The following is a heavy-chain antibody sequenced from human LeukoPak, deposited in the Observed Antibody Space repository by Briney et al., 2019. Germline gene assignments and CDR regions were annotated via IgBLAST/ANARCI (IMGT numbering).Heavy chain of an antibody. D-gene: IGHD6-25*01. CDR3: VCAAPGY. Sequence: GGSLRLSCAASGFTFSSYWMSWVRQTPGKGLEWVANIKEDESEKYYADSVKGRFTISRDNAKNSVYLQMNSLRAEDTAVYYCVCAAPGYWGQGTLATVSS. CDR1: GFTFSSYW. CDR2: IKEDESEK. V-gene: IGHV3-7*01. J-gene: IGHJ4*02.